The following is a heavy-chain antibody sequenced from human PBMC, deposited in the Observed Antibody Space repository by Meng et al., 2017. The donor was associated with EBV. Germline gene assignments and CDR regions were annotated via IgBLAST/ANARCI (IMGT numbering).Heavy chain of an antibody. D-gene: IGHD5-12*01. CDR1: GFTVSRNY. Sequence: VQLWESGGGLTLPWGASGLSCAASGFTVSRNYMSWVRQAPGKGLEWVSVIYSGGSTYYADSVKGRFTISRDNSKNTLYLQMNSLRAEDTAVYYCAKHRLGPLDYWGQGTLVTVSS. V-gene: IGHV3-53*01. J-gene: IGHJ4*02. CDR2: IYSGGST. CDR3: AKHRLGPLDY.